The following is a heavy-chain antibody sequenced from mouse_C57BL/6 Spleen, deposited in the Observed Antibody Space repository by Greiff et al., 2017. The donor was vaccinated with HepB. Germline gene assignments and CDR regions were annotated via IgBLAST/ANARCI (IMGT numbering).Heavy chain of an antibody. CDR1: GYTFTEYT. V-gene: IGHV1-62-2*01. J-gene: IGHJ2*01. CDR2: FYPGSGSI. D-gene: IGHD1-1*01. Sequence: QVQLQQSGAELVKPGASVKLSCKASGYTFTEYTIHWVKQRSGQGLEWIGWFYPGSGSIKYNEKFKDKATLTADKSSSTVYMELSRLTSEDSAVYFCARHEGASYYGSSPSYFDYWGQGTTLTVSS. CDR3: ARHEGASYYGSSPSYFDY.